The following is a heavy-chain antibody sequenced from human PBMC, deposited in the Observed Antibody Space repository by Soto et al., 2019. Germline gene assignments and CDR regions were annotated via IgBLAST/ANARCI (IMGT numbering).Heavy chain of an antibody. D-gene: IGHD2-15*01. V-gene: IGHV1-69*04. Sequence: SVKVSCKASGGTFSSYTISWVRQAPGQGLEWMGRIIPILGIANYAQKFQGRVTITADKSTGTAYMELSSLRSEDTAVYYCARDRYCSGGSCYRSFAFDIWGQGTMVTVSS. CDR2: IIPILGIA. CDR3: ARDRYCSGGSCYRSFAFDI. J-gene: IGHJ3*02. CDR1: GGTFSSYT.